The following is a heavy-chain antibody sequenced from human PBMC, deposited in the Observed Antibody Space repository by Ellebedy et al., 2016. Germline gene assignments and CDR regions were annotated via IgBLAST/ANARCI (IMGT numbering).Heavy chain of an antibody. CDR2: MNQDGSEK. CDR3: ARGYCSGGTCYGGGYDY. J-gene: IGHJ4*02. CDR1: GFTFSNYA. Sequence: GESLKISXAASGFTFSNYAMSWVRQAPRKGLEWVANMNQDGSEKYYVDSVKGRFTISRDNAKNLVYLQMNSLRAEDTAVYYCARGYCSGGTCYGGGYDYWGQGTLVTVTS. V-gene: IGHV3-7*04. D-gene: IGHD2-15*01.